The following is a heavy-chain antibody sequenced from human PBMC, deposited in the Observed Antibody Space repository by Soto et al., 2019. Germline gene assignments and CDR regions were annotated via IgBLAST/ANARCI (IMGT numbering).Heavy chain of an antibody. J-gene: IGHJ3*01. V-gene: IGHV2-5*02. D-gene: IGHD3-16*01. CDR3: AHAFGGTSWTNDAFDV. CDR1: GFSFSADGVG. CDR2: IYWDDDP. Sequence: QITLKESGPTLVKPTQTLTLTCIFSGFSFSADGVGVGWIRQPPGKALEWLALIYWDDDPRYRPSLKSRLTITKDSSKNQVVLTMPNMDPLDTATYYCAHAFGGTSWTNDAFDVWGQGTVVTVSS.